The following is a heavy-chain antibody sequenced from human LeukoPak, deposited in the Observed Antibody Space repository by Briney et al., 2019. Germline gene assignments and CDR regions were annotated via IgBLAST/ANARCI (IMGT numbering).Heavy chain of an antibody. CDR1: GFTFSNYE. J-gene: IGHJ4*02. V-gene: IGHV3-23*01. CDR2: ISDRGSTT. D-gene: IGHD2-21*02. Sequence: GGSLRLSCAASGFTFSNYEVNWVRQAPGKGLEWVSVISDRGSTTYYADSVKGRFTISRDNSKNTLYLQMNSLRADDTAVYYCAKEGAYCGRDCSGVFDYWGQGTQVTVSS. CDR3: AKEGAYCGRDCSGVFDY.